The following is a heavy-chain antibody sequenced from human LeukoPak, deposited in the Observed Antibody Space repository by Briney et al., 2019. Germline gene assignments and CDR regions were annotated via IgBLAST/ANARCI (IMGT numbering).Heavy chain of an antibody. CDR3: ARQTYDSSGYCFDY. CDR1: GGSISSSSYY. D-gene: IGHD3-22*01. J-gene: IGHJ4*02. Sequence: KPSETLSLTCTVSGGSISSSSYYWGWIRQPPGKGLEWIGSIYYSGSTYYNPSLKSRVTISVDTSKNQFSLKLSSVTAADTAVYYCARQTYDSSGYCFDYWGQGTLVTVSS. V-gene: IGHV4-39*01. CDR2: IYYSGST.